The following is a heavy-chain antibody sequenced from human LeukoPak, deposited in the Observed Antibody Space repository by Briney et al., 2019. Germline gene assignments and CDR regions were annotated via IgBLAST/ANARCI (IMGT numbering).Heavy chain of an antibody. J-gene: IGHJ4*02. D-gene: IGHD6-19*01. CDR2: ISSDGGNR. V-gene: IGHV3-30-3*01. Sequence: GGSLRLSCAASGFTFSSYAMHWVRRAPGKALEWVATISSDGGNRYYSDSVKGRFTISRDNSKNTLYLQMNSLRPEDTAVFHCARGRAVTGSTVIDYWGQGTLVAVSS. CDR1: GFTFSSYA. CDR3: ARGRAVTGSTVIDY.